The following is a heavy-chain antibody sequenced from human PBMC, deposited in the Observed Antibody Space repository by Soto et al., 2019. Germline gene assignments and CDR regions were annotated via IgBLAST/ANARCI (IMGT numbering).Heavy chain of an antibody. Sequence: QVQLVESGGGVVQPGRSLRLSCAASGFTFSSYGMHWVRQAPGKGLEWVAVIWYDGSNKYYADSVKGRFTISRDNSKNTLYLQMNSLRAEDTAVYYCARGSIAARYYYYGMDVWGQGTTVTVSS. V-gene: IGHV3-33*01. D-gene: IGHD6-6*01. J-gene: IGHJ6*02. CDR3: ARGSIAARYYYYGMDV. CDR2: IWYDGSNK. CDR1: GFTFSSYG.